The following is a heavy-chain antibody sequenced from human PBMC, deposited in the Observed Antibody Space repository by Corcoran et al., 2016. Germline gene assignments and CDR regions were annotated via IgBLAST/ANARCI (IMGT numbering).Heavy chain of an antibody. CDR3: ARKFTVGNDAQAAQDDNWFEP. CDR2: INPNSGGT. CDR1: GYTFTGYY. D-gene: IGHD6-25*01. J-gene: IGHJ5*02. Sequence: QVQLVQSGAEVKKPGASVMVSCKASGYTFTGYYMHWVRQAPGQGLEWMGWINPNSGGTNYAQKFQGRVTMTRDTSISTGYMELSRLRSDDTAVYYGARKFTVGNDAQAAQDDNWFEPWGQGTLVTVSS. V-gene: IGHV1-2*02.